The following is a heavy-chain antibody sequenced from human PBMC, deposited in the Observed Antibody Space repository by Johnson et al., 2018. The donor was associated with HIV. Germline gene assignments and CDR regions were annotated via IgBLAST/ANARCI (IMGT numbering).Heavy chain of an antibody. Sequence: QMLLVESGGGLVQPGGSLRLSCAASGFTFSNAWMSWIRQAPGKGLEWVAVISYDGSNKYYADSVKGRFTISRDNSKNTLYLQMNSLRAEDTAVYYCAREFLYGDYQDAFDIWGQGTMVTVSS. CDR3: AREFLYGDYQDAFDI. D-gene: IGHD4-17*01. CDR2: ISYDGSNK. CDR1: GFTFSNAW. J-gene: IGHJ3*02. V-gene: IGHV3-30-3*01.